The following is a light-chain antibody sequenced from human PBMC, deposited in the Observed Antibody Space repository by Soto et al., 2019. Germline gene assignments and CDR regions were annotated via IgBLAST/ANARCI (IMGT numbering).Light chain of an antibody. J-gene: IGKJ1*01. V-gene: IGKV3-20*01. Sequence: EIVLTQSPGTLSLSPGERATVSCRASQSVDDSYLAWYQQTPGRAPILLIYGASHRATGISGRFSGSGSGTDFTLTIHRLEPEDSAVYYCQQYGNSPPTFGQGTKVDIK. CDR1: QSVDDSY. CDR2: GAS. CDR3: QQYGNSPPT.